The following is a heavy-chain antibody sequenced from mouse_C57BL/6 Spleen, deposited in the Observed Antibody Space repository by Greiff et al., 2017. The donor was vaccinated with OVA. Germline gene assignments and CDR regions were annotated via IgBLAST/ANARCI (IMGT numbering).Heavy chain of an antibody. CDR2: IWSGGST. Sequence: VKLQESGPGLVQPSQSLSITCTVSGFSLTSYGVHWVRQSPGKGLEWLGVIWSGGSTDYNAAFISRLSISKDNSKSQVFFKMNSLQADDTAIYYCARLGDYGSSSYAMDYWGQGTSVTVSS. CDR1: GFSLTSYG. CDR3: ARLGDYGSSSYAMDY. V-gene: IGHV2-2*01. J-gene: IGHJ4*01. D-gene: IGHD1-1*01.